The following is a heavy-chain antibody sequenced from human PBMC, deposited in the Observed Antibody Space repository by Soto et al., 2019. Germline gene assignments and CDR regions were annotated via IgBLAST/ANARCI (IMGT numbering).Heavy chain of an antibody. Sequence: GRSLRVSWSASGFTFSTYAMHWIRQAPGKGLEYVSAISSNGGFTYYADSVKGRFTISRDNSKNTLYLQMSSLRAEDTAVYYCVRITVTTVGFYDYWGQGTLVTVSS. V-gene: IGHV3-64D*08. J-gene: IGHJ4*02. CDR1: GFTFSTYA. CDR3: VRITVTTVGFYDY. CDR2: ISSNGGFT. D-gene: IGHD4-17*01.